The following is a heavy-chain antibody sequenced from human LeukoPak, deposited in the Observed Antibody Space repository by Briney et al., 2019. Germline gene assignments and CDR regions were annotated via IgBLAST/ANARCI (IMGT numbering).Heavy chain of an antibody. D-gene: IGHD3-22*01. CDR1: GASISSSNYY. Sequence: SETLSLTCAVSGASISSSNYYWGWVRQSPGKGLEWIGEIYHSGSTNYNPSLKSRVTISVDKSKNQFSLKLSSVTAADTAVYYCARDTGYYYDSSGLDYWGQGTLVTVSS. V-gene: IGHV4-39*07. CDR2: IYHSGST. CDR3: ARDTGYYYDSSGLDY. J-gene: IGHJ4*02.